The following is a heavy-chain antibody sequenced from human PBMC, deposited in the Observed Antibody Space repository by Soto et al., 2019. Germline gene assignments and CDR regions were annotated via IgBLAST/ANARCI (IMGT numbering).Heavy chain of an antibody. D-gene: IGHD2-21*01. Sequence: QLVESGGGLVQPGRSLRLSCVASGFRFDEYAIHWVRQDPGKGLEWVSGISWDSGSINYAGSVRGRFTVSRDNAKNSLYLHMTSLRSEYTACYYCAKIVTRHSLVPVFDQWGQGALVSFPS. CDR2: ISWDSGSI. CDR1: GFRFDEYA. V-gene: IGHV3-9*01. CDR3: AKIVTRHSLVPVFDQ. J-gene: IGHJ4*02.